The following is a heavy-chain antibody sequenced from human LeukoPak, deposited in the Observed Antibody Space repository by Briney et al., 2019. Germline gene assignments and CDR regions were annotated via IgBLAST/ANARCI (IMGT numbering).Heavy chain of an antibody. D-gene: IGHD6-19*01. J-gene: IGHJ4*02. CDR3: VQTSGWPGFDY. CDR2: IYNGVPT. CDR1: GAPISGFY. V-gene: IGHV4-4*09. Sequence: SETLSLICTTSGAPISGFYWSWVRQPPGKGLEWIGNIYNGVPTFFNPSLKSRVTLSVDTSKTQFSLQLGSVTAAHTAVYYCVQTSGWPGFDYWGQGILVTVSS.